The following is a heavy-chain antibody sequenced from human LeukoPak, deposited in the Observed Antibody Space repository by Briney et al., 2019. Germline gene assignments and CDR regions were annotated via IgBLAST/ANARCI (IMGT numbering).Heavy chain of an antibody. CDR3: ARGRYYYDSSGYYYFDY. J-gene: IGHJ4*02. D-gene: IGHD3-22*01. V-gene: IGHV4-4*02. CDR2: VELSGRT. CDR1: GGSISSTNW. Sequence: SETLSLTCGVSGGSISSTNWWTWVRQPPGEGLEWIGEVELSGRTNYNPSLKSRVTISVDTSKNQFSLKLSSVTAADTAVYYCARGRYYYDSSGYYYFDYWGQGTLVTVSS.